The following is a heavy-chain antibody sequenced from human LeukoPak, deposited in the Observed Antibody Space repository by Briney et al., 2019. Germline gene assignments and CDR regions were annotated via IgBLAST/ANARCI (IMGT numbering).Heavy chain of an antibody. D-gene: IGHD6-6*01. V-gene: IGHV3-53*01. CDR2: IYSGGST. CDR3: ARSSEYSSSSGPYYFDY. CDR1: GFTVSSNY. J-gene: IGHJ4*02. Sequence: GGSLRLSCAASGFTVSSNYMSWVRQAPGKGLEWVSVIYSGGSTYYADSVKGRFTISRDNSKNTLYLQMSSLRAEDTAVYYCARSSEYSSSSGPYYFDYWGQGTLVTVSS.